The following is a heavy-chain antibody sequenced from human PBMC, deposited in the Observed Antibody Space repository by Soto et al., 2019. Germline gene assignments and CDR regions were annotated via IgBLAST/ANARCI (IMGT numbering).Heavy chain of an antibody. D-gene: IGHD3-3*01. Sequence: EVNLVQSGAEVKKAGEPLRISCQASGYSFSTYWIRWVRQMPGKGLEWMGMIDPGDSESIYSPSSQGHVTFSVDESISTAYLHWRSLKASDTATYYCARQGPDKIFGWDVWGQGTTVIVSS. CDR3: ARQGPDKIFGWDV. J-gene: IGHJ6*02. V-gene: IGHV5-10-1*03. CDR1: GYSFSTYW. CDR2: IDPGDSES.